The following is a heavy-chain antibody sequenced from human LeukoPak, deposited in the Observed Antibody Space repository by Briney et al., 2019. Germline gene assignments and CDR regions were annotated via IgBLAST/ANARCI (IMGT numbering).Heavy chain of an antibody. V-gene: IGHV4-34*01. CDR2: INHSGST. Sequence: GSLRLSCAASGFSFSYNAMTWVRQPPGKGLEWIGEINHSGSTNYNPSLKSRVTISVDTSKNQFSLKLSSVTAADTAVYYCARELRAVATPFDYWGQGTLVTVSS. CDR3: ARELRAVATPFDY. J-gene: IGHJ4*02. CDR1: GFSFSYNA. D-gene: IGHD6-19*01.